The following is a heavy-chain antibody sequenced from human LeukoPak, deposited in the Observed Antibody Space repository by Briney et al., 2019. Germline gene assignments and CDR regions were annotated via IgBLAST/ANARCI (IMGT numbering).Heavy chain of an antibody. CDR2: SYYSGST. CDR3: ARDGHDGYFDY. CDR1: VGSISSADYY. Sequence: SQTLSLTCTLSVGSISSADYYCGWIRQPPGKGLEWIVYSYYSGSTYYNPSFKTRVTISVDRSKNQRSLKLSSVTAADTAVYYCARDGHDGYFDYWGQGTLVSVSS. J-gene: IGHJ4*02. V-gene: IGHV4-30-4*01. D-gene: IGHD1-1*01.